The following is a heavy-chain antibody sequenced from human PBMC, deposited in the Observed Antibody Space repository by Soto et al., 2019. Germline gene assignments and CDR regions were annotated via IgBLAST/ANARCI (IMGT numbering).Heavy chain of an antibody. CDR2: IKQDGSKK. CDR1: GFTLSMYG. V-gene: IGHV3-7*05. Sequence: EVQLEESGGGLVQPGGSLRLSCAASGFTLSMYGMTWVRQAPGRGLEWVANIKQDGSKKSYLDSVRGRFTISRDNVRNSLYLQMDSLRAEDTALYFCARAVSPGSSSLYLDAFDIWGQGTMVIVSS. D-gene: IGHD6-13*01. CDR3: ARAVSPGSSSLYLDAFDI. J-gene: IGHJ3*02.